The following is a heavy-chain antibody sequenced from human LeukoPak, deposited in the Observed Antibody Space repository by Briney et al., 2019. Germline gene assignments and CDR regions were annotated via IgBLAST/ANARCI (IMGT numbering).Heavy chain of an antibody. CDR1: GFTFSSYS. D-gene: IGHD6-19*01. J-gene: IGHJ4*02. Sequence: GGSLRLSCAASGFTFSSYSMNWVRQAPGKGLEWVSSISRTSSYTYYPDSVRGRFTTSRDNSRNSLYLQMNSLRAEDTAVYYCARASSGWAVDLYYFDHWGQGTLVTVSS. CDR3: ARASSGWAVDLYYFDH. V-gene: IGHV3-21*01. CDR2: ISRTSSYT.